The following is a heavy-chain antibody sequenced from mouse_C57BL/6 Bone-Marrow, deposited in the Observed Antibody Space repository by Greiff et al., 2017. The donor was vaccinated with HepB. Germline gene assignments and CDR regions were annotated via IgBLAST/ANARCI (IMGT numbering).Heavy chain of an antibody. Sequence: QVQLQQPGAELVKPGASVKMSCKASGYTFTSYWITWVKQRPGQGLEWIGEIYPGSGSTNYNEKFKSKATLTVDTSSSTAYMQLSSLTSEDSAVYYCGYYGSSHWYFDVWGTGTTVTVSS. V-gene: IGHV1-55*01. J-gene: IGHJ1*03. CDR2: IYPGSGST. CDR1: GYTFTSYW. CDR3: GYYGSSHWYFDV. D-gene: IGHD1-1*01.